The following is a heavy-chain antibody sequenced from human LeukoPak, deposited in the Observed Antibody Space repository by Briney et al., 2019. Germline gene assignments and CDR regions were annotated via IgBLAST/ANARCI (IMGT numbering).Heavy chain of an antibody. CDR1: GDSISSGDYY. CDR3: ARVINERDYDFWSGYTEVTPGAFDI. CDR2: ISSSGST. D-gene: IGHD3-3*01. V-gene: IGHV4-61*02. Sequence: SETLSLTCTVSGDSISSGDYYWSWIRQPAGKGLEWIGRISSSGSTNYNPSLKSRVTISVDTSKNQFSLKLSSVTAADTAVYYCARVINERDYDFWSGYTEVTPGAFDIWGQGTMVTVSS. J-gene: IGHJ3*02.